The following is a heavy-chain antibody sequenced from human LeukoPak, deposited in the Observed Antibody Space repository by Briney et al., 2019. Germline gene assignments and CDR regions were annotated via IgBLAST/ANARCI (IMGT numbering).Heavy chain of an antibody. V-gene: IGHV1-2*02. D-gene: IGHD1-20*01. Sequence: ASVKVSCKASGYTFTGYYMHWVRQAPGQGLEWMGWINPNSGGTNYAQKFQGRVTMTRDTSISTAYMELSRLRSDGTAVYYCARDRLTGTANWFDPWGQGTLVTVSS. CDR3: ARDRLTGTANWFDP. CDR1: GYTFTGYY. J-gene: IGHJ5*02. CDR2: INPNSGGT.